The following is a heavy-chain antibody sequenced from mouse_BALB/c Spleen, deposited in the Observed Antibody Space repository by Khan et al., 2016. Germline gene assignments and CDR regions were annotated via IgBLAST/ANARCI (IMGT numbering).Heavy chain of an antibody. J-gene: IGHJ3*01. V-gene: IGHV3-2*02. D-gene: IGHD2-14*01. Sequence: EVQLQESGPGLVKPSQSLSLTCTVTGYSITSDYAWNWIRQFPGNKLEWMGYLSYSGSTSYNPSLKSRISITRDTSKNQFFLHLNSVTTEDTATYYCARNGNRYERTWFAYWGQGTLVTVSA. CDR1: GYSITSDYA. CDR2: LSYSGST. CDR3: ARNGNRYERTWFAY.